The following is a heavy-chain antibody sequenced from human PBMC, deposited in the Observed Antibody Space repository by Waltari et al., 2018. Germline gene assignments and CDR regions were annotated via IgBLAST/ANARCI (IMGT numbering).Heavy chain of an antibody. Sequence: QVQLVESGGGVVQPGGSLRLSCAASGFTFSSYGMHWVRQAPGKGLEWVAFIRYDGSNKYYADSVKGRFTISRDNSKNTLYLQMNSLRAEDTAVYYCAKDSGLRRNWFDPWGQGTLVTVSS. V-gene: IGHV3-30*02. D-gene: IGHD3-22*01. J-gene: IGHJ5*02. CDR1: GFTFSSYG. CDR3: AKDSGLRRNWFDP. CDR2: IRYDGSNK.